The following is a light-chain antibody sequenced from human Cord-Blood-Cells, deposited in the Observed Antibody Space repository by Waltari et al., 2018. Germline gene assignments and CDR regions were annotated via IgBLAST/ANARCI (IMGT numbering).Light chain of an antibody. CDR3: QQYGSSPWT. Sequence: EIVLTQSPGTLPLSQGERATLSCRASQSVSSSYLAWYQQKPGQAPRLLIYGASSRATGIPDRFSGSGSGTDFTLTISRLEPEDFAVYYCQQYGSSPWTFGQGTKVEIK. CDR2: GAS. J-gene: IGKJ1*01. V-gene: IGKV3-20*01. CDR1: QSVSSSY.